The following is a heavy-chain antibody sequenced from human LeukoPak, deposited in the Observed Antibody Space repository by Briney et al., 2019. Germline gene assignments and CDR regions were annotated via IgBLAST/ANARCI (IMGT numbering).Heavy chain of an antibody. J-gene: IGHJ4*02. D-gene: IGHD3-10*01. CDR2: ISANGFNT. V-gene: IGHV3-23*01. CDR3: AKDLSGFFDY. CDR1: GFTFSNHG. Sequence: GGSLRLSCAASGFTFSNHGMSWVRQAPGKGLEWVSAISANGFNTYYVDSVKGRFTMSRDNSQSTLYLQMNSLGAEDTAVYYCAKDLSGFFDYLGQGTLVTVSS.